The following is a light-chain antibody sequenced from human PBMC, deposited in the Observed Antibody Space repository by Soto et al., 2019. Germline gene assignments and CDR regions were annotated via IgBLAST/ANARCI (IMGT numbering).Light chain of an antibody. J-gene: IGLJ1*01. Sequence: QSALTQPASVSGSPGQSITISCTGTSSDVGGYNYVSWYQQHPGKAPKLMIYAVTDRPSGVSSRFSGSKSGNTAPLTISGLQAEDEADYYCSSYTSSSTLFGTGTKLTVL. CDR3: SSYTSSSTL. V-gene: IGLV2-14*01. CDR1: SSDVGGYNY. CDR2: AVT.